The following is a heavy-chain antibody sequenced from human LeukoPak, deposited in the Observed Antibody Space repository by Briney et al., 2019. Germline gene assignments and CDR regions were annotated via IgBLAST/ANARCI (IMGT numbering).Heavy chain of an antibody. CDR1: GFTFSDYY. Sequence: PGGSLRLSCAASGFTFSDYYMSWIRQAPGKGLEWVSYISSSSSYTNYADSVKGRFTISRDNAKNSLYLQMNSLRAEDTAVYYCAKDNRRAHYFDYWGQGTLVTVPS. V-gene: IGHV3-11*05. J-gene: IGHJ4*02. CDR3: AKDNRRAHYFDY. CDR2: ISSSSSYT.